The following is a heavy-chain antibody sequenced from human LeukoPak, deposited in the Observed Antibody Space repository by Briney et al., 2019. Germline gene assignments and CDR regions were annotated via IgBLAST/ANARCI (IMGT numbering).Heavy chain of an antibody. CDR3: ARNIWFGESADAFDI. Sequence: ASVKVSCKASGYTFTSYYMHWVRQAPGQGLEWMGWINPNSGGTNYAQKFQGRVTMTRDKSIRTAYMELSRLTSDDTAVYYCARNIWFGESADAFDIWGQGTMVTVSS. CDR1: GYTFTSYY. CDR2: INPNSGGT. D-gene: IGHD3-10*01. J-gene: IGHJ3*02. V-gene: IGHV1-2*02.